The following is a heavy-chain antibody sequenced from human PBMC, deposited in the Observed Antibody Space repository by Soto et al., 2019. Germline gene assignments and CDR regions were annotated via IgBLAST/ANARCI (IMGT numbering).Heavy chain of an antibody. Sequence: TLSLTCTVSGGSISSGGYYWSCIRQHPGKGLEWIGYIYYSGSTYYNPSLKSRVTISVDTSKNQFSLKLSSATAADTAVYYCARGGRDFWSGSKRDNLFDSWGQGTLVTVSS. J-gene: IGHJ5*01. V-gene: IGHV4-31*03. CDR2: IYYSGST. D-gene: IGHD3-3*01. CDR3: ARGGRDFWSGSKRDNLFDS. CDR1: GGSISSGGYY.